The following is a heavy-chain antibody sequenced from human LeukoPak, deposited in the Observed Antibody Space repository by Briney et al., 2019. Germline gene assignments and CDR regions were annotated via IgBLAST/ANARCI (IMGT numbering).Heavy chain of an antibody. J-gene: IGHJ5*02. CDR2: ISSSSSTI. Sequence: GSLRLSCAASGFTFSSYSTNWVRQAPGKGLEWVSYISSSSSTIYYADSVKGRFTISRDNAKNSLYLQMNSLRDEDTAVYYCARDHKRITIFGVRDNWFDPWGQGTLVTVSS. V-gene: IGHV3-48*02. CDR3: ARDHKRITIFGVRDNWFDP. D-gene: IGHD3-3*01. CDR1: GFTFSSYS.